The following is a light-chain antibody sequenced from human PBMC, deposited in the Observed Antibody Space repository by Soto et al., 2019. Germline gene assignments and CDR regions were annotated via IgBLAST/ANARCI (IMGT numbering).Light chain of an antibody. J-gene: IGKJ5*01. V-gene: IGKV3-20*01. CDR2: GAS. Sequence: EIVLTQSPGTLSLSPGERANISCRASQSVSSIYLAWYQQKSGQAPRLLIYGASSSATGISDRFSGSGSGTVFTLTISRLEPEDFAVYYCQQYGSSSITFGQGTRLEIK. CDR1: QSVSSIY. CDR3: QQYGSSSIT.